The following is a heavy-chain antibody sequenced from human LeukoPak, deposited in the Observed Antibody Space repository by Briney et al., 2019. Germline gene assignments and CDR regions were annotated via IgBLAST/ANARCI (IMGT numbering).Heavy chain of an antibody. J-gene: IGHJ6*02. D-gene: IGHD6-19*01. CDR3: ARLAVAGRDGMDV. Sequence: SQTLSLTCAISGDSVSSNSAAWNWLRQSPSRGLEWLGRTYYRSKWYNDYAVSVKSRITINPDTSKNQFSLQLNSVTPEDTAVYYCARLAVAGRDGMDVWGQGTTVTVSS. CDR1: GDSVSSNSAA. CDR2: TYYRSKWYN. V-gene: IGHV6-1*01.